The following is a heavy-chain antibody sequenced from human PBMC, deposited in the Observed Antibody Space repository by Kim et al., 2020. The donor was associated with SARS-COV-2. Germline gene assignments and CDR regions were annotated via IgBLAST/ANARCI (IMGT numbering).Heavy chain of an antibody. CDR2: IYPGDSDT. Sequence: GESLQISCKGSGYSFTSYWIGWVRQMPGKGLEWMGIIYPGDSDTRYSPSFQGQVTISADKSISTAYLQWSSLKASDTAMYYCARLGRAVAGRYYYYGMDVWGQGTTVTVSS. CDR3: ARLGRAVAGRYYYYGMDV. D-gene: IGHD6-19*01. V-gene: IGHV5-51*01. J-gene: IGHJ6*02. CDR1: GYSFTSYW.